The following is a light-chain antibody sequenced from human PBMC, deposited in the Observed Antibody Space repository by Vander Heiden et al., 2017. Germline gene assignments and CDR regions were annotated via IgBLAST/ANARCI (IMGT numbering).Light chain of an antibody. CDR1: NGAVTRGNY. V-gene: IGLV7-46*01. CDR3: LLSYSGARPVV. J-gene: IGLJ2*01. Sequence: QAVVTQEPSLTVSPGGTVTLTCGSSNGAVTRGNYHYWFQQKPGQAPRTLIYDTSNKHSWTPARFSGSLLGGKAALTLSGAQPEDEAEYYCLLSYSGARPVVFGGGTKLTVL. CDR2: DTS.